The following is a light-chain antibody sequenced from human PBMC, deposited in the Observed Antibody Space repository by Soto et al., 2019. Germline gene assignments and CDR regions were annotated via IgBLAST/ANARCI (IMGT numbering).Light chain of an antibody. Sequence: SYELAQPPSVSVAPGQTARITCGGDNIGSDSVHWYQQKPGQAPLLVVYDDSDRPSGIPERFSGFSYGNTATLTISRVEAADEAAYYCQVWDGSSDHYVFGTGTKVT. CDR1: NIGSDS. V-gene: IGLV3-21*02. J-gene: IGLJ1*01. CDR2: DDS. CDR3: QVWDGSSDHYV.